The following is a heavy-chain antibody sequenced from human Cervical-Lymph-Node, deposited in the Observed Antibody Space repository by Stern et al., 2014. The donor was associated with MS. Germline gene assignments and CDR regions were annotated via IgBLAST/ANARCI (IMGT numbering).Heavy chain of an antibody. V-gene: IGHV3-74*02. CDR1: GFTFSHYW. CDR3: ARNQDYCNWHFDL. CDR2: TTSDGRGT. D-gene: IGHD3-10*01. J-gene: IGHJ2*01. Sequence: EVQLEESGGGLVQPGGSLRLSCAASGFTFSHYWMDWVRHVPGKGLVWVSRTTSDGRGTTYAHSVKGRFTVARDNAKNTLYLQMSSLRADDTAIYYCARNQDYCNWHFDLWGRGTQVTVSS.